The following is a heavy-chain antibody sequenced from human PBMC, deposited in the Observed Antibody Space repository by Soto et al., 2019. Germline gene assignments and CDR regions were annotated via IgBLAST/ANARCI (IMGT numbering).Heavy chain of an antibody. CDR3: AKDLGH. J-gene: IGHJ4*02. V-gene: IGHV3-30*18. CDR2: ISYDGSNK. D-gene: IGHD3-16*01. Sequence: GGSLRLSCAASGFTFSSYGMHWVRQAPGKGLEWVAVISYDGSNKYYADSVKGRFTISRDNSKNTLYLQMNSLRAEDTAVYYCAKDLGHWGQGTLVTVSS. CDR1: GFTFSSYG.